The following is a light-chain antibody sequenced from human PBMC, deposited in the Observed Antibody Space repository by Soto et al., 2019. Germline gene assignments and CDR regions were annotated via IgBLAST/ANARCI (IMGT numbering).Light chain of an antibody. V-gene: IGKV3-15*01. CDR3: QQYDGPPWT. CDR1: QSVRSN. J-gene: IGKJ1*01. Sequence: VMTQSPATLSVSPGERVTLSCRASQSVRSNLAWYQQKPGQSPRLLIYGASTRATGIPARFSGSLYGTEFNLTISSLQSEDFAVYYCQQYDGPPWTFGQGTKVDIK. CDR2: GAS.